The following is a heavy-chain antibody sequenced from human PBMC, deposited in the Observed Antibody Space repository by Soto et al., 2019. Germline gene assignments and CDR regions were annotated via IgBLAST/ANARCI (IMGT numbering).Heavy chain of an antibody. CDR1: GFSLSTSGVG. CDR3: AHRDSSGWYLAFDI. V-gene: IGHV2-5*02. D-gene: IGHD6-19*01. J-gene: IGHJ3*02. Sequence: QITLKESGPTLVKPTQTLTLTCTFSGFSLSTSGVGVGWIRQPPGKALEWHALIYWDDDKRYSPSLKSRLTITKDTSKNQVVLTMTNMDPVDTATYYCAHRDSSGWYLAFDIWGQGTMVTVSS. CDR2: IYWDDDK.